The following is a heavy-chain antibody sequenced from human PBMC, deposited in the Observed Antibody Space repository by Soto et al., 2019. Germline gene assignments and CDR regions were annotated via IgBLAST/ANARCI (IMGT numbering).Heavy chain of an antibody. CDR3: ARVYY. V-gene: IGHV3-11*04. CDR1: GFTFSDFY. Sequence: LRLSCAASGFTFSDFYMSWIRQAPGKGLEWISYISSGSTNIFYADSVKGRFTISRDNSKNTLYLQMNSLRAEDTAVYYCARVYYWGQGTLVTVSS. J-gene: IGHJ4*02. CDR2: ISSGSTNI.